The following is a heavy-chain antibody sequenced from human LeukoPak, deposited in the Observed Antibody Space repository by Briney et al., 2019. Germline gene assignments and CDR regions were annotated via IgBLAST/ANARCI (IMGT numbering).Heavy chain of an antibody. CDR1: GFTFSSYG. J-gene: IGHJ4*02. V-gene: IGHV3-30*02. CDR3: AKHKYNSGWLNYFDY. CDR2: IRYNGNNP. D-gene: IGHD6-19*01. Sequence: GGSLRLSCAASGFTFSSYGRHWVRQAPGKGLEWVAFIRYNGNNPYYIDSVKGRFTISRDNSKNTLYLQMNSLRGEDTAVYYCAKHKYNSGWLNYFDYWGQGTLVTVSS.